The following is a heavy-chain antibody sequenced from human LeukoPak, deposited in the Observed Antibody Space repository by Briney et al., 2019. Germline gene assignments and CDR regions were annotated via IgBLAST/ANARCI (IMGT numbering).Heavy chain of an antibody. D-gene: IGHD3-16*01. V-gene: IGHV3-23*01. CDR2: ISGSGAGT. Sequence: GGSLRLSCAASGFTFSSYAMSWVRQAPGKGLEWVSTISGSGAGTYYADSVKGRFTISRDNSKNTLYLHMNSLRAEDTAVYSCARGSDVFDNWGQGTLVPVSS. J-gene: IGHJ4*02. CDR1: GFTFSSYA. CDR3: ARGSDVFDN.